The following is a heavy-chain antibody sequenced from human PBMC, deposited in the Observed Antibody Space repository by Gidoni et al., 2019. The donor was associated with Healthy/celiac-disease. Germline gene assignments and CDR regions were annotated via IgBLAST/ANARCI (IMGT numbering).Heavy chain of an antibody. V-gene: IGHV4-34*01. J-gene: IGHJ3*02. CDR2: INHSGST. D-gene: IGHD4-4*01. CDR3: ARGGPDYSQIDAFDI. CDR1: GGSFSGYY. Sequence: QVQLQQWGAGLLKPSETMSLTCAVYGGSFSGYYWSWIRQPPGQGLEWIGEINHSGSTNYNPSLKSRVTISVDTSKNQFSLKLSSVTAADTAVYYCARGGPDYSQIDAFDIWGQGTMVTVSS.